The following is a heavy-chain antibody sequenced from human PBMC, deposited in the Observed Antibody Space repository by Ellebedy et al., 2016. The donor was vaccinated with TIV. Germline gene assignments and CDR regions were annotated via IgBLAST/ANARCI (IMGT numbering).Heavy chain of an antibody. D-gene: IGHD1-26*01. V-gene: IGHV3-23*01. J-gene: IGHJ4*02. CDR2: ISGSGGST. Sequence: GESLKISXAASGFTFSSYAMSWVRQAPGKGLEWVSAISGSGGSTYYADSVKGRFTISRDNSKNTLYLQMNSLRAEDTAVYYCAKDGLVGARAYYFDYWGQGTLVTVSS. CDR3: AKDGLVGARAYYFDY. CDR1: GFTFSSYA.